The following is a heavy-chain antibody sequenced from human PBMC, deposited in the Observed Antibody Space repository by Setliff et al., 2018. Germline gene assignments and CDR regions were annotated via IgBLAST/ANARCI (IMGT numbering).Heavy chain of an antibody. J-gene: IGHJ4*02. V-gene: IGHV3-20*04. CDR2: LNWNGRNT. D-gene: IGHD3-10*01. CDR3: ARGPYGSGSPLDY. Sequence: GGSLRLPCAASGFTFDDYGMSWVRQVPGKGLEWVSSLNWNGRNTAYADSVKGRFTISRDNAGHSVYLQMNSLTGDDTAMYYCARGPYGSGSPLDYWGQGSLVTVSS. CDR1: GFTFDDYG.